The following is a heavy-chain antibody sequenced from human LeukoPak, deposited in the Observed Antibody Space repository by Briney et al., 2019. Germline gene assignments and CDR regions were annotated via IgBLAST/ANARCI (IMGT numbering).Heavy chain of an antibody. D-gene: IGHD3-10*01. V-gene: IGHV3-23*01. CDR1: GFTFSRYA. CDR3: AKSPSNGERVDY. CDR2: ISGNSGRT. Sequence: GGSLRLSCAAAGFTFSRYAMGRGRQAPGKGLEWVSSISGNSGRTYYADSVKGRFSISRDNSNNTLYLQMNSLRAEDAAVYYCAKSPSNGERVDYWGQGTLVTVSS. J-gene: IGHJ4*02.